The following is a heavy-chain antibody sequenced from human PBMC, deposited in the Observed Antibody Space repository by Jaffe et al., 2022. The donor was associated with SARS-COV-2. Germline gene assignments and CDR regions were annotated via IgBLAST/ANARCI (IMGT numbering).Heavy chain of an antibody. D-gene: IGHD6-19*01. V-gene: IGHV3-7*01. Sequence: EVQLVESGGGLVQPGGSLRLSCAASGFTFSSYWMSWVRQAPGKGLEWVANIKQDGSEKYYVDSVKGRFTISRDNAKNSLYLQMNSLRAEDTAVYYCARDERSSGWYPTSHFDYWGQGTLVTVSS. CDR2: IKQDGSEK. CDR3: ARDERSSGWYPTSHFDY. CDR1: GFTFSSYW. J-gene: IGHJ4*02.